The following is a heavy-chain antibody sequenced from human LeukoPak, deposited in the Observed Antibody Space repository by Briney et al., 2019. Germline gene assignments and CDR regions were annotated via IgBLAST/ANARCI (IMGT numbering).Heavy chain of an antibody. D-gene: IGHD6-19*01. CDR1: GFTFSSYS. Sequence: GGSLRLSCAASGFTFSSYSMNWVRQAPGEGLEWVLSISSSSSYIYYADSVKGRFTISRDNAKNSLYLQMNCLRAEDTAVYYCARDLISSGWYMWFDYWGQGTLVTVSS. CDR3: ARDLISSGWYMWFDY. CDR2: ISSSSSYI. V-gene: IGHV3-21*01. J-gene: IGHJ4*02.